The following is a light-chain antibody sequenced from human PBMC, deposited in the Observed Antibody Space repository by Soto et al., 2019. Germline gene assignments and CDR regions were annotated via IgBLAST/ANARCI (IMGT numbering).Light chain of an antibody. CDR1: SSVVGSYKR. V-gene: IGLV2-18*02. J-gene: IGLJ2*01. CDR2: EVS. Sequence: QSVLTQPPSVSGSTVQSVTISCTGTSSVVGSYKRLSWYQQPASTAPKCKIYEVSNRPSGVPYRFSGSKPGNTASLTISWLQAEDEADYYCSSYRSSSTLVFGGGTHLTVL. CDR3: SSYRSSSTLV.